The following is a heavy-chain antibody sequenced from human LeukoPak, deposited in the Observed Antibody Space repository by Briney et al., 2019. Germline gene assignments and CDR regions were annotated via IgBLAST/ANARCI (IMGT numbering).Heavy chain of an antibody. V-gene: IGHV4-31*03. CDR1: GGSLSSGGYY. CDR3: ACMYYYDSSGYSVFDY. Sequence: PSETLSLTCTVSGGSLSSGGYYWGWIRQHPGTGLEWIGYIYYSGSTYYNPSLKSRVTISVDTSKNQFSLKLSSVTAADTAVYYCACMYYYDSSGYSVFDYWGQGTLVTVSS. D-gene: IGHD3-22*01. J-gene: IGHJ4*02. CDR2: IYYSGST.